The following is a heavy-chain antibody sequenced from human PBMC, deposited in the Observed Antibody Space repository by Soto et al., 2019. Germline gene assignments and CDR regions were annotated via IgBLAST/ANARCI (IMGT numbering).Heavy chain of an antibody. CDR3: GREGCSSTRCYAGWFDP. CDR2: INPNSGGT. CDR1: GYTFTGYY. V-gene: IGHV1-2*04. J-gene: IGHJ5*02. D-gene: IGHD2-2*01. Sequence: ASVKVSCKASGYTFTGYYMHWVRQAPGQGLEWMGWINPNSGGTNYAQKFQGWVTMTRDTSISTAYMELSRLRSDDTAVYYCGREGCSSTRCYAGWFDPWGQGTLVTVSS.